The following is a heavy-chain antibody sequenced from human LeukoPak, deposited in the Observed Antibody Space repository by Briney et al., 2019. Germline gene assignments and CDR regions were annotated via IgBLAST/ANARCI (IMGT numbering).Heavy chain of an antibody. CDR2: ISSSSSYI. V-gene: IGHV3-21*01. CDR1: GFTFSSYS. D-gene: IGHD3-22*01. Sequence: GGSLRLSCAASGFTFSSYSMNWVRQAPGKGLEWVSSISSSSSYIYYADSVKGRFTISRDNAKNSLYLQMNSLGAEDTAVYYCASGWDYDSSGYYYRWGQGTLVTVSS. J-gene: IGHJ5*02. CDR3: ASGWDYDSSGYYYR.